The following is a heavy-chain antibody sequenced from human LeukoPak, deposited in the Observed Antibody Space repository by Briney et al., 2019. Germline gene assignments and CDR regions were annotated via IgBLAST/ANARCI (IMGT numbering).Heavy chain of an antibody. Sequence: ASVKVSCKASGYTFTGHAVSWVRQAPGQGLEWIGWISVYNGVTNYAQKFQGRVTMTTDTSTTTGYMELRSLRSDDTAVYYCARDQLRYYGSGSYYSDMDVWGQGTTATVSS. CDR2: ISVYNGVT. V-gene: IGHV1-18*01. CDR3: ARDQLRYYGSGSYYSDMDV. CDR1: GYTFTGHA. J-gene: IGHJ6*02. D-gene: IGHD3-10*01.